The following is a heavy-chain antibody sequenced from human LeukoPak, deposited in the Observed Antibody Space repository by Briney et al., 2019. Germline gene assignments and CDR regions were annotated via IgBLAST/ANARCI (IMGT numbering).Heavy chain of an antibody. J-gene: IGHJ6*03. Sequence: GGSLRLSCAASGFTFSSYGMSWVRQAPGKGLEWVSSISSSSSFIYYAESLKGRFTISRDNAKNSLYLQMNSLRAEDTAVYYCARGRFGVVTLGYMDVWGKGTTVSVSS. CDR1: GFTFSSYG. D-gene: IGHD3-3*01. CDR2: ISSSSSFI. CDR3: ARGRFGVVTLGYMDV. V-gene: IGHV3-21*01.